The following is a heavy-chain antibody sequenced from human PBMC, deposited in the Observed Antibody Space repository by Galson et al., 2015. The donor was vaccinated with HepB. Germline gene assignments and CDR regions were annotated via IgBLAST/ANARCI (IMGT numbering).Heavy chain of an antibody. CDR3: ASPGGDWSQGYFDY. D-gene: IGHD2-21*02. J-gene: IGHJ4*02. CDR2: ISSSGSTI. V-gene: IGHV3-48*03. Sequence: RQAPGKGLEWVSYISSSGSTIYYADSVKGRFTISRDNAKNSLYLQMNSLRAEDTAVYYCASPGGDWSQGYFDYWGQGTLVTVSS.